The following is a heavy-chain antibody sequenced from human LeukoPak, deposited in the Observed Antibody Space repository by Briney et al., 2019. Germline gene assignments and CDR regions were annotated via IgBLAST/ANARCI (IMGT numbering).Heavy chain of an antibody. D-gene: IGHD4-17*01. CDR3: ARDHRHLNYGSS. CDR1: GFTFRNRA. J-gene: IGHJ5*02. V-gene: IGHV3-23*01. Sequence: GGSLRLSCAAYGFTFRNRAMSWVRHARGKGGEGVLDTSGSGGRTYYADSVKGRFTISGDNSKNSLYLQMTSLRAEDTAVYYCARDHRHLNYGSSWGQGTLVTVSS. CDR2: TSGSGGRT.